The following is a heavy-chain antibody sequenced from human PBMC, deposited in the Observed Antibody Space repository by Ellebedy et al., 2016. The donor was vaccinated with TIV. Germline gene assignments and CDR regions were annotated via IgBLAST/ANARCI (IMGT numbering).Heavy chain of an antibody. CDR3: ARATETMVRGVIITLSHYYYGMDV. J-gene: IGHJ6*02. D-gene: IGHD3-10*01. V-gene: IGHV1-8*01. Sequence: ASVKVSCXASGYTFTSYDINWVRQATGQGLEWMGWMNPNSGNTGYAQKFQGRVTMTRNTSISTAYMELSSLRSEDTAVYYCARATETMVRGVIITLSHYYYGMDVWGQGTTVTVSS. CDR2: MNPNSGNT. CDR1: GYTFTSYD.